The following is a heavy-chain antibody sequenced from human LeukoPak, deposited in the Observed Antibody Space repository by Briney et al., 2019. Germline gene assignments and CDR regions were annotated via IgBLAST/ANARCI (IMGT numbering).Heavy chain of an antibody. CDR3: AKSSQQWSYYFDY. CDR1: GFTFSRDS. J-gene: IGHJ4*02. CDR2: INGGGSPI. V-gene: IGHV3-48*01. D-gene: IGHD6-19*01. Sequence: GGSLRLSCAASGFTFSRDSMNWVRQAPGKGLEWVSYINGGGSPIFYADSVRGRFTISRDNAKNSLHLQMNSLRAEDTAVYYCAKSSQQWSYYFDYWGQGTLVTVSS.